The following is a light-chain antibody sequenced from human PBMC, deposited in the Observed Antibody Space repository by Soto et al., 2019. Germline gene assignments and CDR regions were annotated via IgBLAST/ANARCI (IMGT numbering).Light chain of an antibody. CDR1: QGITSA. CDR2: IAS. V-gene: IGKV1-13*02. Sequence: AIQLTQSPSSLSASVGDRVTITCRASQGITSALAWYQQKPWKAPKLLISIASSLESGVPSRFSGSGSGTDFTLTISSLQPEDFATYFCPQFNSYPITFGQGTRLEIK. J-gene: IGKJ5*01. CDR3: PQFNSYPIT.